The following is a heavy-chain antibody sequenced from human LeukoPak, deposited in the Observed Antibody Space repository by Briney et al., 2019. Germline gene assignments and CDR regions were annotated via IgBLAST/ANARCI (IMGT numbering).Heavy chain of an antibody. V-gene: IGHV1-2*02. D-gene: IGHD2-15*01. CDR2: INPNSGGT. CDR1: GYTFTDYY. Sequence: ASVKVSCKASGYTFTDYYMHWVRQAPGQGLEWMGWINPNSGGTNYAQKFQGRVTMTRYTSISTAYMELSRLRSDDTAVYYCARDLRYCSGGSCYPDYWGQGTLVTASS. CDR3: ARDLRYCSGGSCYPDY. J-gene: IGHJ4*02.